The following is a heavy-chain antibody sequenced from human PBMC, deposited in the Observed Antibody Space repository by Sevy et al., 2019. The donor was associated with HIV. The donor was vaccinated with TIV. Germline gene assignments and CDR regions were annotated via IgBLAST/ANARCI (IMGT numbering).Heavy chain of an antibody. V-gene: IGHV3-30*18. D-gene: IGHD1-26*01. J-gene: IGHJ6*02. Sequence: GGSLRLSCIGSGFSFSYYGIHWVRQAPGKGLDWVALISHDGINEYYADSVKGRFTTYRDNSKNTVYMEMNSLSNEDTAIYFCANAYSGRYSHSYLYDLDVWGQGTTVTVSS. CDR1: GFSFSYYG. CDR2: ISHDGINE. CDR3: ANAYSGRYSHSYLYDLDV.